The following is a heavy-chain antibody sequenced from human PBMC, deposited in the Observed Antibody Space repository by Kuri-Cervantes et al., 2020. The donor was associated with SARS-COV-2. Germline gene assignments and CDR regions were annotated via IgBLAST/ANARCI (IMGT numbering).Heavy chain of an antibody. CDR3: ATDPRTTVTTFLFDY. CDR1: GFTFSSYA. J-gene: IGHJ4*02. Sequence: GESLKISCAASGFTFSSYAMHWVRQAPGKGLEWVAVISYDGSNKYYADSVKGRFTISRDNSKNTLYLQMNSLRAEDTAVYYCATDPRTTVTTFLFDYWGQGTLVTVSS. V-gene: IGHV3-30-3*01. D-gene: IGHD4-17*01. CDR2: ISYDGSNK.